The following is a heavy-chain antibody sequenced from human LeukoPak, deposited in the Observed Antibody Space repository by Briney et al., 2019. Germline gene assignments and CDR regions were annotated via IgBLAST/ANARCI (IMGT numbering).Heavy chain of an antibody. CDR3: ARASNPWLQLS. CDR2: ISDRGNIT. Sequence: GGSLRLSCAASGFTFSTYAMYWVRQAPGKGLEWVSGISDRGNITNYADSVKGRFTISRDNSKNTLYLHMNSLRAEDTAVYYCARASNPWLQLSWGQGTLVTVSS. CDR1: GFTFSTYA. J-gene: IGHJ4*02. D-gene: IGHD5-24*01. V-gene: IGHV3-23*01.